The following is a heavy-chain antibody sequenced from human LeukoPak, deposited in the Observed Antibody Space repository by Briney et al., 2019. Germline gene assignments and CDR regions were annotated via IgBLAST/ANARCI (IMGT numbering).Heavy chain of an antibody. CDR2: INHSGST. V-gene: IGHV4-34*01. D-gene: IGHD3-10*01. J-gene: IGHJ4*02. Sequence: SETLSLTCAVYGGSFSGYYWSWIRQPPGKGLEWIGEINHSGSTNYNPSLKSRVTISVDTSKNQFSLKLNSVTAADTAVFYCAANSADYNTLGSSYKVWGQGTLVTVSS. CDR1: GGSFSGYY. CDR3: AANSADYNTLGSSYKV.